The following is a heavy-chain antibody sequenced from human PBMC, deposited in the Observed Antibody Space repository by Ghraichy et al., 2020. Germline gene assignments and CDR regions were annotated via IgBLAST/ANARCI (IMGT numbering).Heavy chain of an antibody. V-gene: IGHV1-18*01. CDR2: ISAYNGNT. J-gene: IGHJ3*02. CDR3: ARDTGTYYVEAFDI. D-gene: IGHD1-26*01. CDR1: GYTFTSYC. Sequence: ASVKVSCKASGYTFTSYCITWMRQAPGQGLEWMGWISAYNGNTNYAQKLQGRVAMTTDTSTSTAYMELRSLRSDDTAVYYCARDTGTYYVEAFDIWGQGTMVTVSS.